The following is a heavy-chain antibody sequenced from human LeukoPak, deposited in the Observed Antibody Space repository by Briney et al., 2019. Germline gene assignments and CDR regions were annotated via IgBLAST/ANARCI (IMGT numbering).Heavy chain of an antibody. V-gene: IGHV4-39*07. Sequence: SETLSLTCTVSGGSISSSSYYWGWIRQPPGKGLEWIGSIYYSGSTYYNPSLKSRVTISVDTSKNQFSLKLSSVTAADTAVYYCARDRLYYYDSSGYYTTRYLDYWGQGTLVTVSS. CDR3: ARDRLYYYDSSGYYTTRYLDY. CDR1: GGSISSSSYY. D-gene: IGHD3-22*01. J-gene: IGHJ4*02. CDR2: IYYSGST.